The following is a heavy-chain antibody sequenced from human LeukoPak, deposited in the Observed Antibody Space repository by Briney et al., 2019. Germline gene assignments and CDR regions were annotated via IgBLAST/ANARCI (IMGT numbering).Heavy chain of an antibody. J-gene: IGHJ4*02. V-gene: IGHV3-30*04. CDR2: ISYDGSNK. CDR1: GFTFSSYA. CDR3: AKDQGVVLRYFDWVFDY. D-gene: IGHD3-9*01. Sequence: GGSLRLSCAASGFTFSSYAMHWVRQAPGKGLEWVAVISYDGSNKYYADSVKGRFTISRDNSKNTLYLQMNSLRAEDTAVYYCAKDQGVVLRYFDWVFDYWGQGTLVTVSS.